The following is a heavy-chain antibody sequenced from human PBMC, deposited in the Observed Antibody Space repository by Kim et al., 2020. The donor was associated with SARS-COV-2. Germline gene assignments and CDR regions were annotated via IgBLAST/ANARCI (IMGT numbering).Heavy chain of an antibody. CDR1: GGTFSSYA. J-gene: IGHJ4*02. D-gene: IGHD1-26*01. Sequence: SVKVSCKASGGTFSSYAISWVRQAPGQGLEWMGGIIPIFGTANYAQKFQGRVTITADESTSTAYMELSSLRSEDTAVYYCARDVSEIGIRPYFDYWGQGTLVTVSS. V-gene: IGHV1-69*13. CDR3: ARDVSEIGIRPYFDY. CDR2: IIPIFGTA.